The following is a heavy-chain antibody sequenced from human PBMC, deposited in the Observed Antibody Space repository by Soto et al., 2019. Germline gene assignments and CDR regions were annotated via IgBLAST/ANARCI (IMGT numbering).Heavy chain of an antibody. CDR1: GFTFSSYS. V-gene: IGHV3-48*01. CDR3: ARDLRRVELASRKFDY. D-gene: IGHD1-26*01. Sequence: EVQLVESGGGLVQPGGSLRLSCAASGFTFSSYSMNWVRQAPGKGLEWVSYISSSTIYYADSVKGRFTISRDNAKNSLYLQMNSLRAEDTAVYYCARDLRRVELASRKFDYWGQGTLVTVSS. CDR2: ISSSTI. J-gene: IGHJ4*02.